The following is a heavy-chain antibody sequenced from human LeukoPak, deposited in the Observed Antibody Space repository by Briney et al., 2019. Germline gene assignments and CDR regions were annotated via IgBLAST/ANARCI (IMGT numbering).Heavy chain of an antibody. Sequence: GGSLRLSCAASGFTFTNDWMDWVRQAPGKGLEWVSLVYTGGNTYYADSVEGRFTLSRDNSKNTVYLQMSSLRAEDMAVYYCARISDLLFYFDSWGQGTLVTVSS. CDR1: GFTFTNDW. CDR2: VYTGGNT. J-gene: IGHJ4*02. V-gene: IGHV3-66*01. CDR3: ARISDLLFYFDS.